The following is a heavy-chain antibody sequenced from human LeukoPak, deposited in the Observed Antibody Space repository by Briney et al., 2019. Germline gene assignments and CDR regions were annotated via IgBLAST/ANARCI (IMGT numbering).Heavy chain of an antibody. Sequence: ASVKVSCKASGCTFTSYAMNWVRQAPGQGLEWMGWINTNTGNPTYAQGFTGRFVFSLDTSVSTAYLQISSLKAEDTAVYYCASLGGVTYYYMDVWGKGTTVTVSS. CDR2: INTNTGNP. CDR1: GCTFTSYA. J-gene: IGHJ6*03. D-gene: IGHD2-21*02. CDR3: ASLGGVTYYYMDV. V-gene: IGHV7-4-1*02.